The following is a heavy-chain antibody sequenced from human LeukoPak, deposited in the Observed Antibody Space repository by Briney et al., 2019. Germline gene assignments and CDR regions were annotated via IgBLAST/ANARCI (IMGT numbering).Heavy chain of an antibody. CDR1: GFTFSNYG. J-gene: IGHJ4*02. Sequence: PGGSLRLSCAASGFTFSNYGFHWVRQAPGKGLEWVAVILHDGSDKYHANSVKGRFTISKDNSKSTLYLEMNSLRAEDTAVYWCARDRVAYTYTTPPDYWGQGTLVTVSS. CDR2: ILHDGSDK. CDR3: ARDRVAYTYTTPPDY. V-gene: IGHV3-30*03. D-gene: IGHD5-18*01.